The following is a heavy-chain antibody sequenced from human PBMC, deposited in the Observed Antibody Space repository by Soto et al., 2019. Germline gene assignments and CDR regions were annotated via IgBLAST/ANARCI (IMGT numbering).Heavy chain of an antibody. D-gene: IGHD1-1*01. CDR1: GFTFSASW. J-gene: IGHJ4*02. V-gene: IGHV3-74*01. CDR3: ARDNNWSYDY. CDR2: ISPDGSST. Sequence: GGSLRLSCAASGFTFSASWMHWVRQTPGKGLVWVSHISPDGSSTRDADSVQGRFINSRDNARSTLYLQMHSLRAEDTAVYYCARDNNWSYDYWGQGILVTVSS.